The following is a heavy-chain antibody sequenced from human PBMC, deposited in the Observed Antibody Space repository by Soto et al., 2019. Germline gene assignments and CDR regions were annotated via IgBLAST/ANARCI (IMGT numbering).Heavy chain of an antibody. Sequence: GQSLTISSWGSGYSFTSYWISWVRKMPGKAVESLVTFDPSDSYTNYSPSFQGHVTISAYKSIRTAYLQWSSLKPSDTAIYYCAILSSRGRDAYKAFGPWGQGPRATGSS. CDR2: FDPSDSYT. V-gene: IGHV5-10-1*01. CDR1: GYSFTSYW. D-gene: IGHD1-1*01. CDR3: AILSSRGRDAYKAFGP. J-gene: IGHJ5*02.